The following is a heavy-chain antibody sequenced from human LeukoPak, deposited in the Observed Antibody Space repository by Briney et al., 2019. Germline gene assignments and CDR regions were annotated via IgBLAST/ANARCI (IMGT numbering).Heavy chain of an antibody. J-gene: IGHJ6*02. V-gene: IGHV3-21*01. D-gene: IGHD2-15*01. Sequence: PGGSLRLSCAASGFTFSSYSMNWVRQAPGKGPEWVSSISSSSSYIYYADSVKGRFTISRDNAKNSLYLQMNSLRAEDTAVYYCAREGCSGGSCYLTYYYYGMDVWGQGTTVTVSS. CDR2: ISSSSSYI. CDR1: GFTFSSYS. CDR3: AREGCSGGSCYLTYYYYGMDV.